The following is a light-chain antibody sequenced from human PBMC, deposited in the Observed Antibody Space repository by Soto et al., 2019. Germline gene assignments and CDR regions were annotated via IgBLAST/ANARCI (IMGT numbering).Light chain of an antibody. CDR1: QSVSSSY. V-gene: IGKV3-20*01. CDR2: GAS. J-gene: IGKJ1*01. CDR3: QQYGSSPRT. Sequence: EIVLTQSPGTLSVSPGERATLSCRASQSVSSSYLAWYQQKPGQAPRLLIYGASSRATGIPDRFSGSGSGTDFALTISRLEPEDFAVYYGQQYGSSPRTFGQGTKVEIK.